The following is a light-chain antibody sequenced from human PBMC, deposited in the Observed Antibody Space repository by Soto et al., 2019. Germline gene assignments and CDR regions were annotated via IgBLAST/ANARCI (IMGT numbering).Light chain of an antibody. CDR3: GTWDDSLNAVV. J-gene: IGLJ2*01. Sequence: QSVLTQPPSVSAAPGQKVTISCSGSSSNIGNNYVSWYQQLPGTAPKLLIYDNDKRPSGIPDRFSGSKSGTSATLGITGLQTGDAADYYCGTWDDSLNAVVFGGGTKLTVL. CDR2: DND. CDR1: SSNIGNNY. V-gene: IGLV1-51*01.